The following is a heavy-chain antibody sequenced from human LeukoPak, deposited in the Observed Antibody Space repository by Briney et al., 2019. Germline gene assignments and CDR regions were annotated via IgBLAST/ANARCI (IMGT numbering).Heavy chain of an antibody. Sequence: GASVKVSCKVSGYTLTDLSTHWVRQAPGKGLEWMGGLDPADGETIYAQKFQGRVTMTEDTSTDTAYMELNSLRSEDTAVYYCATHRTTVITSLVYWGQGTLVSVSS. J-gene: IGHJ4*02. V-gene: IGHV1-24*01. D-gene: IGHD4-17*01. CDR3: ATHRTTVITSLVY. CDR1: GYTLTDLS. CDR2: LDPADGET.